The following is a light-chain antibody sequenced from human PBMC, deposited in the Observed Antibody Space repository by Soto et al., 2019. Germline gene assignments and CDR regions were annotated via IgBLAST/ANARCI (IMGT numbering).Light chain of an antibody. Sequence: EIVMTQSPATLSLSPGERATLSCRASQSVSSSYLSWYQQKPGQAPRLLFYGASTRATGIPARFSGSGSGTDFTLTISSLQPEDFAVYYCQQDYNLPPTFGKGTKVEIK. J-gene: IGKJ1*01. V-gene: IGKV3D-7*01. CDR2: GAS. CDR1: QSVSSSY. CDR3: QQDYNLPPT.